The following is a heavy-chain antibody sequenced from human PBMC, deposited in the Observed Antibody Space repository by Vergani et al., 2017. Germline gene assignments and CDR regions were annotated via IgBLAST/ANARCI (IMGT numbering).Heavy chain of an antibody. CDR3: AMKYDYSNDY. CDR2: IWYDGSNK. Sequence: QVQLVESGGGVVQPGRSLRLSCAASGFTFSSYGMHWVRQAPGKGLEWVAVIWYDGSNKYYADSVKGRFTISRDNSKNTLYLQMNSLRAEDTAVYYCAMKYDYSNDYWGQGTLVTVSS. J-gene: IGHJ4*02. V-gene: IGHV3-33*01. D-gene: IGHD4-11*01. CDR1: GFTFSSYG.